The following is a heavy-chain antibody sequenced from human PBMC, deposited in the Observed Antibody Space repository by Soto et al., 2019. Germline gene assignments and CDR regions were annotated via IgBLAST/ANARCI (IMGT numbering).Heavy chain of an antibody. CDR1: GFTFSSFA. CDR2: IGSGGDGI. CDR3: ATYGQHLMDS. J-gene: IGHJ5*01. D-gene: IGHD4-17*01. V-gene: IGHV3-23*01. Sequence: SLRLSCAASGFTFSSFALKWVRQAPGKGLEWVSVIGSGGDGIHYAGSVKGRFTISRDNSKNTMSLQMNSLTVEDTAVYYCATYGQHLMDSWGQGTLVTVS.